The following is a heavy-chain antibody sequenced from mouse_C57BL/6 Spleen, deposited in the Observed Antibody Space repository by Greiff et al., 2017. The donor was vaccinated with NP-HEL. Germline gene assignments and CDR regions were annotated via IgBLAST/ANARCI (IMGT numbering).Heavy chain of an antibody. V-gene: IGHV2-2*01. J-gene: IGHJ1*03. CDR1: GFSLTSYG. CDR2: IWSGGST. D-gene: IGHD4-1*01. CDR3: ARGTGHWYFDV. Sequence: QVQLQQSGPGLVQPSQSLSITCTVSGFSLTSYGVHWVRQSPGKGLEWLGVIWSGGSTDYNAAFISRLSISKDNSKSQVFFKMNSLQADDTAIYYCARGTGHWYFDVWGTGTTVTVSS.